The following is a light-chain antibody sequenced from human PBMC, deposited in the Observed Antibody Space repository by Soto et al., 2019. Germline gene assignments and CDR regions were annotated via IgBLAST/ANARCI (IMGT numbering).Light chain of an antibody. CDR3: QQYNSSGLT. CDR1: QSVSPW. Sequence: DIQMTQSPSTLGASVGDTVTISCRASQSVSPWLAWYQQKPGKAPKLLIYETSRLQSGVPSRFSGSGSGTDFTLKISSLQPDDFAIYYCQQYNSSGLTFGGGTTVDIK. J-gene: IGKJ4*01. V-gene: IGKV1-5*03. CDR2: ETS.